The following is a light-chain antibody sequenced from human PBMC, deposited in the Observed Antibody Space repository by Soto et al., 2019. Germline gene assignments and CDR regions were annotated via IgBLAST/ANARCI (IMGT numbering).Light chain of an antibody. CDR2: DAS. Sequence: EIVLTQSPGTLSLSPGERATLSCRASQSVSRNYLAWFQKKPGQAPRLLIYDASTRATGIPDKFGGSGSGTDFTLTISRLEPEDFAVYFCQQYFNSPITFGRGTRLEIK. CDR3: QQYFNSPIT. V-gene: IGKV3-20*01. CDR1: QSVSRNY. J-gene: IGKJ5*01.